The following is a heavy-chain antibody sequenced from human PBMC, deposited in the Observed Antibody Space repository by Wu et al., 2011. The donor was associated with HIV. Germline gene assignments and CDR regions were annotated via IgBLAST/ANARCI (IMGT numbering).Heavy chain of an antibody. Sequence: QVQLVQSGAEVKKPGASVKVSCKASGYTFTGSYIHWVRQAPGQGLEWMGWINPNSGGTNFAQKFQGRVTMTRDTSISTAYMELSRLRSDDTAVYYCARGGGMNIAVPGRYGDYYYYMDVWGKGTTVTVS. CDR1: GYTFTGSY. J-gene: IGHJ6*03. CDR2: INPNSGGT. D-gene: IGHD6-19*01. CDR3: ARGGGMNIAVPGRYGDYYYYMDV. V-gene: IGHV1-2*02.